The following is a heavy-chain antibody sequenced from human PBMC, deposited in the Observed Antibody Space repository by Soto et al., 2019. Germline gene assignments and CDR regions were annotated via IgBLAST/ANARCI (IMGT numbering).Heavy chain of an antibody. D-gene: IGHD4-17*01. V-gene: IGHV3-66*01. J-gene: IGHJ4*02. CDR1: GFTVSSNY. Sequence: ESGGGLVQPGGSLRLSCAASGFTVSSNYMSWVRQAPGKGLEWDSVIYSGGNTYYADSVKGRFTISRDNSKNTLYLQMNSLRVDDTAVYYCARDPMATIDYWGQGTLVTVSS. CDR3: ARDPMATIDY. CDR2: IYSGGNT.